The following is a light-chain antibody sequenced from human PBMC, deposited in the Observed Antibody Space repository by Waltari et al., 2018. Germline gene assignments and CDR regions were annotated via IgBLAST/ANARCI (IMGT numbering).Light chain of an antibody. V-gene: IGKV3-20*01. Sequence: ETVLTQSPGTLSVSPGEGATLSCGASQTGSSNPVAGYQQKRGRAPRRRIYGASRRATGIPDKFSGSGTGTDFTLTISRVEPEDSAVYYCQQYGNSPRTFGQGTKVEIK. J-gene: IGKJ1*01. CDR2: GAS. CDR3: QQYGNSPRT. CDR1: QTGSSNP.